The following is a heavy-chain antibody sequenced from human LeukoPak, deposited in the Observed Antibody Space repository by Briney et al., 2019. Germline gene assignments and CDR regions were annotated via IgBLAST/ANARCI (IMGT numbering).Heavy chain of an antibody. D-gene: IGHD3-22*01. CDR1: GGSFSVYY. V-gene: IGHV4-34*01. CDR3: ARAANPPLYYCDSSGYYYFDY. J-gene: IGHJ4*02. CDR2: INHSGST. Sequence: SETLSLTCAVYGGSFSVYYWSWIRQPPGKGLEWMGEINHSGSTNYNPSLKSRVTISVDTSKKQFSLKLSSVTAADTAVYYCARAANPPLYYCDSSGYYYFDYWGQGTLVTVSS.